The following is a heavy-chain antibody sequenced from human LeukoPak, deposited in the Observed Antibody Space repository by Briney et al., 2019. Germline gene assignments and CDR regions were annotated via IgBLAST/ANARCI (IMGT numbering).Heavy chain of an antibody. CDR3: ARDRRWDYCFDY. D-gene: IGHD1-26*01. CDR1: GYSISIAYY. Sequence: SETLSITCAVSGYSISIAYYWGWIRQPPGKGLEWFGSIYPSGNTYYNPSLTSRVTISVDTSKNEFSLNLRSVTAADTAIYYCARDRRWDYCFDYWGQGTLVTVSS. J-gene: IGHJ4*02. V-gene: IGHV4-38-2*02. CDR2: IYPSGNT.